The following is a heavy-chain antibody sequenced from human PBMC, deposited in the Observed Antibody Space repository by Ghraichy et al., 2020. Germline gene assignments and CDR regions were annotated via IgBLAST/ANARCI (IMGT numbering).Heavy chain of an antibody. CDR2: INHSGST. CDR3: ARWRGREGDY. Sequence: SETLSLTCAVYGGSFSGYYWSWIRQPPGKGLEWIGEINHSGSTNYNPSLKSRVTISVDTSKNQFSLKLSSVTAADTAVYYCARWRGREGDYWGQGTLVTVSS. J-gene: IGHJ4*02. CDR1: GGSFSGYY. V-gene: IGHV4-34*01. D-gene: IGHD3-10*01.